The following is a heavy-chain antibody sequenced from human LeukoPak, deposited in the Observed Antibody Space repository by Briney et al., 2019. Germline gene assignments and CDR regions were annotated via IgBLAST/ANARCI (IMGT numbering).Heavy chain of an antibody. CDR3: ARRRESSGLIFDY. Sequence: SVKVSCKASGGTFSSYAISWVRQAPGQGLEWVGRIIPIFGTANYAQKFQGRVTITTDESTSTAYMELSSLRSEDTAVYYCARRRESSGLIFDYWGQGTLVTVSS. J-gene: IGHJ4*02. CDR2: IIPIFGTA. CDR1: GGTFSSYA. V-gene: IGHV1-69*05. D-gene: IGHD6-19*01.